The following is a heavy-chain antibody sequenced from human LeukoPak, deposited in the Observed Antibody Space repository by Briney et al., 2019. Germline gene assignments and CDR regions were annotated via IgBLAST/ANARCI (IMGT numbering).Heavy chain of an antibody. J-gene: IGHJ6*04. CDR2: ISYDGSNK. V-gene: IGHV3-30*18. D-gene: IGHD2-2*01. Sequence: GRSLRLSCAASGFTFSSYGMHWVRHAPGEGLEWVAVISYDGSNKYYADSVKGRFTISRDNSKNTLYLQMNSLRAEDTAVYYCAKDYCSSTSCYADYYYGMDVWGKGTTVTVSS. CDR1: GFTFSSYG. CDR3: AKDYCSSTSCYADYYYGMDV.